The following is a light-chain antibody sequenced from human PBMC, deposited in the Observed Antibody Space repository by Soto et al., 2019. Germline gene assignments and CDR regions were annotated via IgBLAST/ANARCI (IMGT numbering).Light chain of an antibody. CDR3: HSRA. V-gene: IGKV1-5*01. Sequence: FTLSSYLGDRVTITCRASQTISRWLAWYQQKPGRAPKLLIYDASTLESGVPSRFSGSGSETEFTLTISRLQPDDFATYFCHSRAFGQGTRLEIK. CDR1: QTISRW. J-gene: IGKJ5*01. CDR2: DAS.